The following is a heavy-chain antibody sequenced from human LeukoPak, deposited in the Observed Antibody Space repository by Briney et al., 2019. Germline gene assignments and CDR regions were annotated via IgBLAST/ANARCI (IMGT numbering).Heavy chain of an antibody. CDR3: ARGYCSTTRCPDYMAV. CDR2: ISSSGSTI. CDR1: GFTFSSYE. V-gene: IGHV3-48*03. Sequence: PGRSLRLSCAASGFTFSSYEMNWVRQAPGKGLEWVSYISSSGSTIYYADSVKGRFTISRDNAKNSLYLQMNSVRAEDTAVYYCARGYCSTTRCPDYMAVCGKGTTVTISS. D-gene: IGHD2-2*01. J-gene: IGHJ6*03.